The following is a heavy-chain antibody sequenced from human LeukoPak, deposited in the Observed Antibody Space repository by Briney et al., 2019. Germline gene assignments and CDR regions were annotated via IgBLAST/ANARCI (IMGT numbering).Heavy chain of an antibody. CDR1: GYTFTSYY. Sequence: ASVKVSCKASGYTFTSYYMHWVRQAPGQGLEWMGIINPSGGSTSYAQKFQGRATMTRDTSTSAVYMELSSLRSEDTAVYYCARDSGSYPSDYWGQGTLVTVSS. CDR2: INPSGGST. J-gene: IGHJ4*02. D-gene: IGHD1-26*01. CDR3: ARDSGSYPSDY. V-gene: IGHV1-46*03.